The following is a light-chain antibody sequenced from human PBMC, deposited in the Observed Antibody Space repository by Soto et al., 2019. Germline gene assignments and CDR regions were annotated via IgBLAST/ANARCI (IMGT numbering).Light chain of an antibody. CDR1: QSVSSS. CDR3: EQYNNWPPYT. V-gene: IGKV3-15*01. J-gene: IGKJ2*01. CDR2: AAS. Sequence: EIVMTQSPAPRSVSPGERATLSCRASQSVSSSLAWYQQRPGQAPRLLIYAASTRATGIPARFSGSGSGTEYTITISSLQSEDFEVYYCEQYNNWPPYTFGQSTKMEIK.